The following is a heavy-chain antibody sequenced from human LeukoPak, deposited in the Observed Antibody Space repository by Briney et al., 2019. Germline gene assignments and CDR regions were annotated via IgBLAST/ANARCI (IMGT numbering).Heavy chain of an antibody. CDR3: AREGENGWSEAFDY. Sequence: PGGSLRLSCAASGFTFSRYSINWVRQAPGKGLEWVSSISGSSRSIYYADSVKGRLTISRDNAKNSLFLQMNSLRAEDTAVYYCAREGENGWSEAFDYWGQGTLVTVSS. D-gene: IGHD6-19*01. CDR2: ISGSSRSI. V-gene: IGHV3-21*01. CDR1: GFTFSRYS. J-gene: IGHJ4*02.